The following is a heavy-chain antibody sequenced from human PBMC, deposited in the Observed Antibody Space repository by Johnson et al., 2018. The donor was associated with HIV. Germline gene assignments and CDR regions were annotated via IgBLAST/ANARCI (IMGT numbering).Heavy chain of an antibody. CDR2: IRYYGSNK. Sequence: QVQLVESGGGVVQPGGSLRLSCAASGFTFSSYGMHWVRQAPGKGLEWVAFIRYYGSNKYYADSVKGRFTISRDNSKNTLYLQMNSLRAEDTAVYYCAKDTIAGVKGDSLIWGQGTMVTVSS. CDR3: AKDTIAGVKGDSLI. CDR1: GFTFSSYG. J-gene: IGHJ3*02. V-gene: IGHV3-30*02. D-gene: IGHD3-9*01.